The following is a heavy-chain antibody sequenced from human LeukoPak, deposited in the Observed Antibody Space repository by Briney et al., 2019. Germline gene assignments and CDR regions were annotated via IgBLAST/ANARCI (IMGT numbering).Heavy chain of an antibody. J-gene: IGHJ5*02. CDR3: AQGIAARDDWFDP. CDR1: GGSISSSNW. D-gene: IGHD6-6*01. Sequence: SETLSLTCAVSGGSISSSNWWSWVRQPPGKGLEWIGEIYHSGSTNYNPSLQSRVTISVDTSKNQFSLKLSSVTAADTAVYYCAQGIAARDDWFDPWGQGTLVTVSS. V-gene: IGHV4-4*02. CDR2: IYHSGST.